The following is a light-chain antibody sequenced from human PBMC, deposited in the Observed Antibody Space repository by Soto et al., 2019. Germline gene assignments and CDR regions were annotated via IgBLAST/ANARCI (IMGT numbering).Light chain of an antibody. CDR2: EVS. Sequence: QSALTQPASVSGSTGQSITISCTGTSSDVGGYNYVSWYQQHPGKAPKLMIYEVSNRPSGVSNRFSGSKSGNTASLTISGLQAEDEAYYYCSSYTSSSTPWVFGGGTKLTV. CDR3: SSYTSSSTPWV. CDR1: SSDVGGYNY. J-gene: IGLJ3*02. V-gene: IGLV2-14*01.